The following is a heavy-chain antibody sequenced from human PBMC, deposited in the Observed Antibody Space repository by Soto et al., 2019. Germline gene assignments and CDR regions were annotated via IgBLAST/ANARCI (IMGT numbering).Heavy chain of an antibody. CDR2: FDPEDGET. Sequence: QVQLVQSGAEVKKPGASVKVSCKVSGYTLTELSMHWVRQAPGKGLEWMGGFDPEDGETIYAQKFQGRVTMTEETSTDTAYMELSSLRSEDTAVYYCVTDLAGFDIWGQGTMVTVSS. V-gene: IGHV1-24*01. CDR3: VTDLAGFDI. CDR1: GYTLTELS. D-gene: IGHD6-25*01. J-gene: IGHJ3*02.